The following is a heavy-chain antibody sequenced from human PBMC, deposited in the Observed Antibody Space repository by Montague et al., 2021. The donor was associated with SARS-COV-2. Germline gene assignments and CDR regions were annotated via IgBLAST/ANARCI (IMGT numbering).Heavy chain of an antibody. J-gene: IGHJ4*02. D-gene: IGHD3-10*01. CDR3: SRGGGMIRGVVDF. V-gene: IGHV3-20*04. Sequence: PLRLSCAASGFTFDDYGMSWVRQVPGKGLEWVSGISRSGDRTVYGDSVKGRFTISRDNAKNSLYLQMNSLRVEDTAFYYCSRGGGMIRGVVDFWGQGILVSVSS. CDR1: GFTFDDYG. CDR2: ISRSGDRT.